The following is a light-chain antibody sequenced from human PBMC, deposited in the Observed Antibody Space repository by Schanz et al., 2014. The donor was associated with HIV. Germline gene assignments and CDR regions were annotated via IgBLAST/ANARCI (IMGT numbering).Light chain of an antibody. Sequence: QSVLTQPPSVSGTPGQRVTISCSGSTSNIGRYTVNWYQHLPGTAPKFLIYGTDQRSSGVPARFSGSRSGTSASLAISGLQSDDEADYYCAAWDDSLSGWVFGGGTKLTVL. CDR3: AAWDDSLSGWV. J-gene: IGLJ3*02. CDR1: TSNIGRYT. CDR2: GTD. V-gene: IGLV1-44*01.